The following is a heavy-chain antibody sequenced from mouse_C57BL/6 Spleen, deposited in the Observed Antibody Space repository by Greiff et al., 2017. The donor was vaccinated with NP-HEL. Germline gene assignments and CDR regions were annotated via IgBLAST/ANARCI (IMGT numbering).Heavy chain of an antibody. CDR3: ARDRDYGSSYYAMDY. Sequence: EVQLQESGPGLVKPSQSLSLTCSVTGYSITSGYYWNWLRQFPGNKLEWMGYISYDGSNNYNPSLKNRISITRDTSKNQFFLKLNSVTTEDTATYYCARDRDYGSSYYAMDYWGQGTSVTVSS. J-gene: IGHJ4*01. CDR1: GYSITSGYY. CDR2: ISYDGSN. V-gene: IGHV3-6*01. D-gene: IGHD1-1*01.